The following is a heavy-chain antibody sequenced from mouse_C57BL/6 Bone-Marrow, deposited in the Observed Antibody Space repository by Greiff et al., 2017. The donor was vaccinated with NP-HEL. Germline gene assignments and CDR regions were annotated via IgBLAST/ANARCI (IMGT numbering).Heavy chain of an antibody. V-gene: IGHV1-59*01. CDR1: GYTFTSYW. CDR3: ARDTTVVEGFAY. CDR2: IDPSDSYT. Sequence: QVHVKQPGAELVRPGTSVKLSCKASGYTFTSYWMHWVKQRPGQGLEWIGVIDPSDSYTNYNQKFKGKATLTVDTSSSTAYMQLSSLTSEDSAVYYCARDTTVVEGFAYWGQGTLVTVSA. J-gene: IGHJ3*01. D-gene: IGHD1-1*01.